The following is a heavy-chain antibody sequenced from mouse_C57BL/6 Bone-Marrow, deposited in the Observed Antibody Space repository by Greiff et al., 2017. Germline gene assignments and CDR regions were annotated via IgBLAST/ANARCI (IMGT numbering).Heavy chain of an antibody. CDR3: AREGLYYGSRMDY. Sequence: EVHLVESGGGLVKPGGSLKLSCAASGFTFSSYAMSWVRQTPEQRLEWVATISDGGSYTYYPDNVKGRFTISRDNAKNNLYLQMSHLKSEETAMYYCAREGLYYGSRMDYWGQGTSVTVSS. J-gene: IGHJ4*01. CDR2: ISDGGSYT. V-gene: IGHV5-4*01. CDR1: GFTFSSYA. D-gene: IGHD1-1*01.